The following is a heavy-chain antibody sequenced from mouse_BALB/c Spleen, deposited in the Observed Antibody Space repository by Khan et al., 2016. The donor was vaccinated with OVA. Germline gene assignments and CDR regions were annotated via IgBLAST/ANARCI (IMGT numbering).Heavy chain of an antibody. CDR3: VRDGAYHRNDGWFAY. CDR1: GYTFTSYT. CDR2: INPSNGYA. V-gene: IGHV1-4*01. J-gene: IGHJ3*01. Sequence: VQLQKSGAELARPGASVKMSCKASGYTFTSYTIHWIKKRPGQGLEWIGYINPSNGYANYNQKFKDKATLTTDKSSTTAYLQLSSLTSDDSAVYNCVRDGAYHRNDGWFAYWGQGTLVTVSA. D-gene: IGHD2-14*01.